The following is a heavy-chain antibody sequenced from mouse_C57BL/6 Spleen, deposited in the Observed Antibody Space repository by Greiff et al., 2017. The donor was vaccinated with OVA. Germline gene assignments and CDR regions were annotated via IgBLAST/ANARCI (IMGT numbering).Heavy chain of an antibody. CDR1: GYTFTSYW. CDR2: IDPSDSDN. D-gene: IGHD2-4*01. CDR3: ARDYGPDY. V-gene: IGHV1-52*01. Sequence: QVQLQQPGAELVRPGSSVKLSCKASGYTFTSYWMHWVKQRPIQGLEWIGNIDPSDSDNHSTQKFKDKATLTVDKSSSTAYMQLSSLTSADAAVDYCARDYGPDYWGQGTTLTVSS. J-gene: IGHJ2*01.